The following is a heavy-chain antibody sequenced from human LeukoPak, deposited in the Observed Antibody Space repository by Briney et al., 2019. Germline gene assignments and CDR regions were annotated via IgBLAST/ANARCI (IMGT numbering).Heavy chain of an antibody. CDR1: GVSLSTSGGG. J-gene: IGHJ3*02. CDR2: IYWDDDK. D-gene: IGHD4-23*01. CDR3: ARTVFGNDAFDI. V-gene: IGHV2-5*02. Sequence: SGPTLVNPTQTLTRTCTFSGVSLSTSGGGVGWIRQPPRKALEWLALIYWDDDKRYSPSLKSRLTITKDTSKNQVVLTMTNMDPVDTATYYCARTVFGNDAFDIWGQGTMVTVSS.